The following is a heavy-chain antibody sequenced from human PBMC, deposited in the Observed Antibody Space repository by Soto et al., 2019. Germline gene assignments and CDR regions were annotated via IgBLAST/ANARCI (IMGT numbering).Heavy chain of an antibody. CDR1: GFNVSTNY. J-gene: IGHJ4*02. D-gene: IGHD1-26*01. Sequence: GGSLRLSCAASGFNVSTNYMTWVRQAPGKGLEWVSVIYSGGTTYYADSVKGRFIISRDNFKNTLYLQMNNLRAEDTALYYCARGSGSLYYFHYWGQGTLVTVS. CDR3: ARGSGSLYYFHY. CDR2: IYSGGTT. V-gene: IGHV3-53*01.